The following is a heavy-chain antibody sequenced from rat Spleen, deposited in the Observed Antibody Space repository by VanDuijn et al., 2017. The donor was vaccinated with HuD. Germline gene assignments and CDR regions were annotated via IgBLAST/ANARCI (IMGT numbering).Heavy chain of an antibody. V-gene: IGHV5-25*01. J-gene: IGHJ2*01. D-gene: IGHD1-11*01. CDR1: GFTFSNYD. CDR2: ISTSGGST. Sequence: EVQLVESGGGLVQPGRSLKLSCAASGFTFSNYDMAWVRQAPTKGLEWVASISTSGGSTYYRDSVKGRFTVSRDNAKSTLYLQMDSLRSEDTATYYCARQRGGYSSAHFDYWGQGVMVPVSS. CDR3: ARQRGGYSSAHFDY.